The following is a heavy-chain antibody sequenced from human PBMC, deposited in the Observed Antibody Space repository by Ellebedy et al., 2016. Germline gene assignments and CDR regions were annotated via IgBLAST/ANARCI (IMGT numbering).Heavy chain of an antibody. D-gene: IGHD5-12*01. Sequence: GGSLRLSXAASGFTFSNFFMTWVRQAPGKGLEWVSTISGAGTNTYFADSVRGRFTISRDNSKNTLYLQMNSLRAEDTAVYYCARADLVATYFDYWGQGTLVTVSS. CDR3: ARADLVATYFDY. CDR1: GFTFSNFF. CDR2: ISGAGTNT. J-gene: IGHJ4*02. V-gene: IGHV3-23*01.